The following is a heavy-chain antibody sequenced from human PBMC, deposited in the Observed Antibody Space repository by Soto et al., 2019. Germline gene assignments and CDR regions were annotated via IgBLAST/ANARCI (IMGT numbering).Heavy chain of an antibody. D-gene: IGHD3-3*01. CDR1: GFTFSSYE. Sequence: GGSLRLSCAASGFTFSSYEMNWVRQAPGKGLEWVSYISGGGTLIYYADSVKGRFTISRDNAKNSLYLQMNSLRGEDTAVYYCARDYYTSSGQFDYWGQGTLVTVSS. V-gene: IGHV3-48*03. J-gene: IGHJ4*02. CDR3: ARDYYTSSGQFDY. CDR2: ISGGGTLI.